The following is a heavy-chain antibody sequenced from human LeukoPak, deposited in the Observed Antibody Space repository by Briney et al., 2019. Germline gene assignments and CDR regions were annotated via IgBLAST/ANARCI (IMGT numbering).Heavy chain of an antibody. CDR1: GFTFSSYW. V-gene: IGHV3-7*04. D-gene: IGHD6-6*01. CDR2: IKQDGTEK. Sequence: GGSLRLSCAASGFTFSSYWMSWVRQAPADGLEWVANIKQDGTEKYYMDSVEGRFSISRDNAKNSLYLQMNALRAEDTAVYYCARDVRPDYWGQGTLVTVST. CDR3: ARDVRPDY. J-gene: IGHJ4*02.